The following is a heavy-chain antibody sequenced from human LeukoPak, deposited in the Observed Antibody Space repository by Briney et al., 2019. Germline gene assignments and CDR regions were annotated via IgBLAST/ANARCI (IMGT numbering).Heavy chain of an antibody. J-gene: IGHJ4*02. D-gene: IGHD3-22*01. CDR1: GGSISSGDYY. CDR2: IYYSGST. Sequence: SETLSLTCTVSGGSISSGDYYWSWIRQPPGRGLEWIVYIYYSGSTYYNPSLKSRVTISVDTSKNQFSLKLSSVTAADTAVYYCARGDHSSGPPRMDYWGQGTLVTVSS. V-gene: IGHV4-30-4*01. CDR3: ARGDHSSGPPRMDY.